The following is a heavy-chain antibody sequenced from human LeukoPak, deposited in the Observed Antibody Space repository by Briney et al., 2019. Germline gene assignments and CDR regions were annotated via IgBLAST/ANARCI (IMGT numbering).Heavy chain of an antibody. CDR1: GGSISSYY. CDR3: ARADLYCSGGSCYAGDNWFDP. Sequence: SETLSLTCTVSGGSISSYYWSWIRQPPGKGLEWIGYIYYSGSTNYNPSLKSRFTISVDTSKNQFSLKLSSVTAADTAVYYCARADLYCSGGSCYAGDNWFDPWGQGTLVTVSS. J-gene: IGHJ5*02. D-gene: IGHD2-15*01. CDR2: IYYSGST. V-gene: IGHV4-59*01.